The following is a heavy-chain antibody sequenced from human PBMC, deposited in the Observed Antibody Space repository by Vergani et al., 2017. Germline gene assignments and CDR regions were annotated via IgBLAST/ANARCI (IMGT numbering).Heavy chain of an antibody. CDR3: ARGGYSYGYSPGYYFDY. V-gene: IGHV4-39*07. CDR2: IYYSGST. J-gene: IGHJ4*02. CDR1: GGSISSSSYY. D-gene: IGHD5-18*01. Sequence: QLQLQESGPGLVKPSETLSLTCTVSGGSISSSSYYWGWIRQPPGKGLEWIGSIYYSGSTYYNPSLKSRVTISVDTSKNQFSLKLSSVTAADTAVYYCARGGYSYGYSPGYYFDYWGQGTLVTVSS.